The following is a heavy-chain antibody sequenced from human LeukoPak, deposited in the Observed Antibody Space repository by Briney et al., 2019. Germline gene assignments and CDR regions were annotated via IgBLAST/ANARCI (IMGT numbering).Heavy chain of an antibody. CDR3: ARAMLYYDILTGHHPGNWFDP. CDR1: GFTFSSYW. J-gene: IGHJ5*02. Sequence: PGGSLRLSCAASGFTFSSYWMHWVRQAPGKGLVWVSRINSDGSSTSYADSVKGRFTISRDNAKNTLYLQMNSLRAEDTAVYYCARAMLYYDILTGHHPGNWFDPWGQGTLVTVSS. V-gene: IGHV3-74*01. CDR2: INSDGSST. D-gene: IGHD3-9*01.